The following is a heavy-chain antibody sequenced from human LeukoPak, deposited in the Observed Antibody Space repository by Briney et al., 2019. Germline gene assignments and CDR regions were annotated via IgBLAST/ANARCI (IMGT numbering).Heavy chain of an antibody. CDR1: GYTFTGYN. J-gene: IGHJ4*02. CDR3: ARDRVTMTSPDY. Sequence: ASLKVSCKASGYTFTGYNMRWVRHAPGPGLEWVGRINPNSDGTNYAQKFQGRVTTTRDTSISTACMDLSRLGSDDTAVYYCARDRVTMTSPDYWGQGTLVTVSS. D-gene: IGHD3-22*01. CDR2: INPNSDGT. V-gene: IGHV1-2*06.